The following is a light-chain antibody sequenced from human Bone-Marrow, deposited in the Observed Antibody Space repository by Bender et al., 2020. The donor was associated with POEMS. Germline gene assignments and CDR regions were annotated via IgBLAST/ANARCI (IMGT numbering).Light chain of an antibody. Sequence: QSALTQPASVSGSPGQSITISCTGTSSDVGSYDLVSWYQQHPGKVPKLLIYGYNNRPSGVPDRFSGSKSGTSASLAITGLQAEDEGDYYCQSYDNSLGGWVFGGGTKLTVL. CDR1: SSDVGSYDL. CDR2: GYN. J-gene: IGLJ3*02. CDR3: QSYDNSLGGWV. V-gene: IGLV2-14*02.